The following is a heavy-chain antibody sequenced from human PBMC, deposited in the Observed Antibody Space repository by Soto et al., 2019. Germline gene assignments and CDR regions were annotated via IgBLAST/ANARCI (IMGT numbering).Heavy chain of an antibody. CDR1: GGSISSYY. D-gene: IGHD1-7*01. CDR3: ARDTRPLNWNYVFDP. V-gene: IGHV4-59*01. Sequence: SETLSLTCTVSGGSISSYYWSWIRQPPGKGLEWIGYIYYSGSTNYNPSLKSRVTISVDTSKNQFSLKLSSVTAADTAVYYCARDTRPLNWNYVFDPWGQGTLVTVSS. J-gene: IGHJ5*02. CDR2: IYYSGST.